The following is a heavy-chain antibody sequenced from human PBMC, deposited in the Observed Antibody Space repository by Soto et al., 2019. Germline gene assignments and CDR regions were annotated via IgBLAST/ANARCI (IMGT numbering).Heavy chain of an antibody. V-gene: IGHV3-23*01. CDR1: GFTFSSYA. Sequence: EVQLLESGGGLVQPGGSLRLSCAASGFTFSSYALSWVRQAPGKGLEWVSAITGSGGSTYYADSVKGRFTISRDNPKNTVYLQMNSLRAEDTAVYYCAKELGSGSYAASTSWGQGTLATVSS. D-gene: IGHD1-26*01. J-gene: IGHJ5*02. CDR2: ITGSGGST. CDR3: AKELGSGSYAASTS.